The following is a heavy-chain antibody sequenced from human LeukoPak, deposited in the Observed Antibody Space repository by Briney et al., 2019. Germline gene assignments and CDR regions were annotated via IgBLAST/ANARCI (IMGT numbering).Heavy chain of an antibody. D-gene: IGHD2-21*02. CDR3: ARDKLTASFDP. J-gene: IGHJ5*02. Sequence: ASVKVSCKASGYTFTNYAMNGVRQAPGQGLEWMGWINTNTGNPTYAQGFTGRFVFSLDTSVSTAYLQISSLKAEDTAMYYCARDKLTASFDPWGQGTLVTVSS. CDR2: INTNTGNP. V-gene: IGHV7-4-1*02. CDR1: GYTFTNYA.